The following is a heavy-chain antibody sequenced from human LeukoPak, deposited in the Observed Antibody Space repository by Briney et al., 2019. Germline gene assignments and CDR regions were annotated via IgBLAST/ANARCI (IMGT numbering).Heavy chain of an antibody. Sequence: PSETLSLTCAVYGGSFSGYYWSWIRQPPGKGLEWIGEINHSGSTNYNPSLKSRVTISVDTSKNQFSLKLSSVTAADTAVYYCARELVVPAAIDAFDIWGQGTMVTVSS. CDR3: ARELVVPAAIDAFDI. J-gene: IGHJ3*02. CDR1: GGSFSGYY. D-gene: IGHD2-2*01. CDR2: INHSGST. V-gene: IGHV4-34*01.